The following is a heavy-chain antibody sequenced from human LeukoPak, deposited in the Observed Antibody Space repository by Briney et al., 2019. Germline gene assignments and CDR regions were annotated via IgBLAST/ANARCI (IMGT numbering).Heavy chain of an antibody. D-gene: IGHD6-13*01. J-gene: IGHJ4*02. Sequence: SGTLSLTCAVSGGSISSSNWWSWVRQPPGKGLEWIGEIYHSGSTNYNPSLKSRVTISVDKSKNQFSLKLSSVTAADTAVYYCARGSSSSWYVVFFDYWGQGTLVTVSS. V-gene: IGHV4-4*02. CDR2: IYHSGST. CDR1: GGSISSSNW. CDR3: ARGSSSSWYVVFFDY.